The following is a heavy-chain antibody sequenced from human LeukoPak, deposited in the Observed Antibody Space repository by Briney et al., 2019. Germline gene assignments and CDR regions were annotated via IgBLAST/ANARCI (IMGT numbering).Heavy chain of an antibody. Sequence: GGSLRLSCAASGFTFSSYSTNWVRQAPGKGLEWVSSISSSSSYIYYADSVKGRFTISRDNAKNSLYLQMNSLRAEDTAVYYCARDSYYYGSGDGGYWGQGTLVTVSS. D-gene: IGHD3-10*01. CDR1: GFTFSSYS. CDR2: ISSSSSYI. V-gene: IGHV3-21*01. CDR3: ARDSYYYGSGDGGY. J-gene: IGHJ4*02.